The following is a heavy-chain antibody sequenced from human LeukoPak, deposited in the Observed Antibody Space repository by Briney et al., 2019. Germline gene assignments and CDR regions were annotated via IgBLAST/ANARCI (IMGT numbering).Heavy chain of an antibody. V-gene: IGHV1-69*04. CDR1: GGTFSSYA. J-gene: IGHJ4*02. CDR3: ARGSIAAAAGHFDH. Sequence: SVKVSCKASGGTFSSYAISWVRQAPGQGLEWMGRIIPIFGIANYAQKFQGRVTITADKSTSTAYMELSSLRPEDTAVYYCARGSIAAAAGHFDHWGQGTLVTVSS. D-gene: IGHD6-13*01. CDR2: IIPIFGIA.